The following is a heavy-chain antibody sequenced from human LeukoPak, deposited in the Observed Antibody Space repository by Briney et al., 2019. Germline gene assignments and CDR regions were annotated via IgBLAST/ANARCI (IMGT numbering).Heavy chain of an antibody. J-gene: IGHJ1*01. D-gene: IGHD3-22*01. CDR1: GYSFTSYW. V-gene: IGHV5-51*01. CDR3: ARITYYYDSSGYYTEYFQH. Sequence: GESLKISCKGSGYSFTSYWIGWVRQMPGKGLEWMGIIYPGDSDTRYSPSFQGQVTISADKSISTAYLQWSSLKASDTAMYYCARITYYYDSSGYYTEYFQHWGQGTLVTVSS. CDR2: IYPGDSDT.